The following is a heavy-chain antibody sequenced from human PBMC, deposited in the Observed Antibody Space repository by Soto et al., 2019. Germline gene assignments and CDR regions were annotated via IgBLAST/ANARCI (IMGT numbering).Heavy chain of an antibody. D-gene: IGHD1-1*01. J-gene: IGHJ4*02. CDR1: GYDFTTYG. CDR3: ARGRYGDY. V-gene: IGHV1-18*01. Sequence: QVHLVQSGAEVKKPGASVKVSCKGSGYDFTTYGITWVRQAPGQGLAWMAWISAHNGNTDYAQKLQGRVTVTRDTSTSTAYMELRSLRSDDTAVYYCARGRYGDYCGQGALVTVSS. CDR2: ISAHNGNT.